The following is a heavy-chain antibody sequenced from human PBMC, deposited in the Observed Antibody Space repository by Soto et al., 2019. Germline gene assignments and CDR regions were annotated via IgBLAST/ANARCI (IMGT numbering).Heavy chain of an antibody. J-gene: IGHJ5*02. Sequence: SETLSLTCAVYGGSFSGYYWSWIRQPPGKGLEWIGEINHSGSTNYNPSLKSRVTISVDTSKNQFSLKLSSVTAADTAVYYCARGLTSYNWFDPWGQGTLVTVSS. V-gene: IGHV4-34*01. CDR2: INHSGST. D-gene: IGHD2-15*01. CDR3: ARGLTSYNWFDP. CDR1: GGSFSGYY.